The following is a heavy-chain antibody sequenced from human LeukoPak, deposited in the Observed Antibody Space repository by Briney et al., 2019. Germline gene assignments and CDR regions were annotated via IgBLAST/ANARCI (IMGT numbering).Heavy chain of an antibody. J-gene: IGHJ4*02. CDR1: GYTFTSYA. CDR2: INPNSGGT. D-gene: IGHD6-19*01. CDR3: AGDRPSVAGTSDY. Sequence: ASVKVSCKASGYTFTSYALNWVRQAPGQGLEWMGWINPNSGGTNYAQKFQGRVTMTRDTSTSTAYMELSRLRSDDTAVYYCAGDRPSVAGTSDYWGQGTLVTVSS. V-gene: IGHV1-2*02.